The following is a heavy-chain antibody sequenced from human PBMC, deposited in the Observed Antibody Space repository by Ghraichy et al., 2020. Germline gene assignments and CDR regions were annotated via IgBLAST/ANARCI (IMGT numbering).Heavy chain of an antibody. CDR2: INHSGTT. V-gene: IGHV4-34*01. J-gene: IGHJ6*03. Sequence: SETLSVTCAVYGGSFSGYSWSWIRQPPGKGLEWIGEINHSGTTNYNPSLRSRLTISVVTSKNQFSLKMTSVTAADTAVYYCARVRHDFWSANRVYYMDVWGKGTTVTVSS. D-gene: IGHD3-3*01. CDR3: ARVRHDFWSANRVYYMDV. CDR1: GGSFSGYS.